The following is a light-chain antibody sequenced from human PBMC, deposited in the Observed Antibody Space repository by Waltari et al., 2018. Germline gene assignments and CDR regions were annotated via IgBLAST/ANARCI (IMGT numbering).Light chain of an antibody. CDR2: GHN. V-gene: IGLV3-19*01. CDR1: SLRQYY. J-gene: IGLJ2*01. Sequence: SSVLTQDPAVSVALGQTVRSTCQVESLRQYYANWYQQRPGQAPILVLFGHNNRPSGIPYRFSGSTSGATASLTITGAQAEDEADYYCHSRDATSTRVFGGGT. CDR3: HSRDATSTRV.